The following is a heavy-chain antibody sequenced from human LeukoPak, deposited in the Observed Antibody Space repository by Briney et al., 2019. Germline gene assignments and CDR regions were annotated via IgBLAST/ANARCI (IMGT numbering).Heavy chain of an antibody. CDR2: IRYDGSNK. CDR3: ASFYGSGSYSSPFDY. CDR1: GFTFSNYD. Sequence: GGSLRLSCAASGFTFSNYDMHWVRQAPGKGLEWVAFIRYDGSNKYYADSVKGRFTISRDNSKNTLYLQMNSLRAEDTAVYYCASFYGSGSYSSPFDYWGQGTLVTVSS. J-gene: IGHJ4*02. V-gene: IGHV3-30*02. D-gene: IGHD3-10*01.